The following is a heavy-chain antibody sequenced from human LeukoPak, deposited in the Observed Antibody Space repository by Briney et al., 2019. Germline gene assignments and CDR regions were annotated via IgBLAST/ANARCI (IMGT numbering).Heavy chain of an antibody. V-gene: IGHV3-53*01. CDR2: IYSGGST. CDR1: GFTVSSNY. CDR3: ARGDYYYGMDA. J-gene: IGHJ6*02. Sequence: GGSLRLTCAAYGFTVSSNYMSWVRQAPGKGLDWVSVIYSGGSTYYADSVKGRFTISRDNSKNTLYLQMNSLRAEDTAVYYCARGDYYYGMDAWGQGTTVNVSS.